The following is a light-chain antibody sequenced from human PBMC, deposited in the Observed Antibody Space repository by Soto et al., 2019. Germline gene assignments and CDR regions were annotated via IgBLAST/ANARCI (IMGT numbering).Light chain of an antibody. Sequence: TQSPATLSGFVGARVTITCRHSQSVSSNLAWYQQKPGQAPTLLIYDASNRATGIPARFSGSGSGTDFTRTISSLEPEDFAVYYCQQRSNWPPLISFGQGTRVEIK. V-gene: IGKV3-11*01. J-gene: IGKJ5*01. CDR2: DAS. CDR1: QSVSSN. CDR3: QQRSNWPPLIS.